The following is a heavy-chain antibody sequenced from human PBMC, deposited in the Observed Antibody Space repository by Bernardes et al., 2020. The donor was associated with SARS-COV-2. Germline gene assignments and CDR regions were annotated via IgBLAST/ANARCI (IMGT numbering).Heavy chain of an antibody. D-gene: IGHD3-10*01. V-gene: IGHV3-30*18. CDR2: ISYEGSIK. CDR3: AKDRSIFWFGEGKNPFHP. J-gene: IGHJ5*02. CDR1: GFSFNNYG. Sequence: GGSLRLSCATSGFSFNNYGLHWVRQAPGKGPEWVAVISYEGSIKYYADSVGGRFTISRDSSRNTLFLDMKSLRAEDTAVYYCAKDRSIFWFGEGKNPFHPWGQGTPVTVSS.